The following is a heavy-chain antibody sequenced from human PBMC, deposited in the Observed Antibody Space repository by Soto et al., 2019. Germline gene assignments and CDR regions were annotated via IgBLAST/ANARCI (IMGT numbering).Heavy chain of an antibody. CDR3: ARGRGSGSYYSHYYYGMDV. CDR1: GYTFTSYY. CDR2: INPSGGST. D-gene: IGHD3-10*01. Sequence: QVQLVQSGAEVKKPGASVKVSCKASGYTFTSYYMHWVRQAPGQGLEWMGIINPSGGSTSYAQKFQGRVTMTRDTSTSTVYMELSSLRSEDTAVYYCARGRGSGSYYSHYYYGMDVWGQGTTVTVSS. J-gene: IGHJ6*02. V-gene: IGHV1-46*01.